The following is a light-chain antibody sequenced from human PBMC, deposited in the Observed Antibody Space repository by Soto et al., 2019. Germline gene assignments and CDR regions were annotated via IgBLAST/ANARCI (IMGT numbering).Light chain of an antibody. CDR1: SSDVGGYNY. J-gene: IGLJ2*01. CDR2: DVT. V-gene: IGLV2-14*01. Sequence: QSALTQPASVSGSPGQSITISCTGTSSDVGGYNYVSWYQQHPGKAPKLMIYDVTNRPSGVSNRFSGSKSGDTAPLTISGLQAGDEADYYCSSYTTSSTLYVVFGGGTKLTVL. CDR3: SSYTTSSTLYVV.